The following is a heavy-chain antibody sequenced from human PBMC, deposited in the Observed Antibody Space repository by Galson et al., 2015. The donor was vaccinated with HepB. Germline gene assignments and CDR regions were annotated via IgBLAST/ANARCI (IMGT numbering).Heavy chain of an antibody. CDR1: GGTFSPYT. Sequence: SVKVSCKASGGTFSPYTLSWVRQAPGQGLEWMGGIIPIFGSANYAQKFQGRVTITADESTTTTYMELRRLRPEDTAVYYCARQYDTRGYYPYWGQGTLVTVSS. D-gene: IGHD3-22*01. CDR3: ARQYDTRGYYPY. CDR2: IIPIFGSA. J-gene: IGHJ4*02. V-gene: IGHV1-69*13.